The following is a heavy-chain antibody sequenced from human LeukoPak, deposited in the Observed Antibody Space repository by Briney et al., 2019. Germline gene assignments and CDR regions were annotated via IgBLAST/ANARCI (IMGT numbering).Heavy chain of an antibody. CDR3: AKATGTLGN. CDR2: ISNSDGKT. CDR1: GFIFSSYS. J-gene: IGHJ4*02. V-gene: IGHV3-23*01. D-gene: IGHD1-1*01. Sequence: GGSLRLSCAASGFIFSSYSMHWVRQAPGKGLEWVSTISNSDGKTYYADSVKGRFTISRDNSKNTLYLQVNSLTAEDTAIYYCAKATGTLGNWGQGTLVIVSS.